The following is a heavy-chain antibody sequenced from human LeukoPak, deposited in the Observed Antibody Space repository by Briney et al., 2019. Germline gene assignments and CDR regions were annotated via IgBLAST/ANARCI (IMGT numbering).Heavy chain of an antibody. CDR2: VSTGAGST. Sequence: GGSLRLSCAASGFTFTSYAMTWVRQAPGKGLEWVSSVSTGAGSTYYADSVKGRFTISRDNSKNTLFLQMNSLGAEDTAVYYCARQSNYDYWGQGTLVTVSS. D-gene: IGHD4-11*01. CDR1: GFTFTSYA. V-gene: IGHV3-23*01. J-gene: IGHJ4*02. CDR3: ARQSNYDY.